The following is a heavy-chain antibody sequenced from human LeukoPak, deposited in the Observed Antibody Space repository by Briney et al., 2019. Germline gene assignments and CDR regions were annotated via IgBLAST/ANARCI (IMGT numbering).Heavy chain of an antibody. V-gene: IGHV4-59*01. J-gene: IGHJ3*02. CDR3: ARAGYDFWSGCSVRREDAFDI. D-gene: IGHD3-3*01. Sequence: SETPSLTCTVSGGSISSYYWSWIRQPPGKGLEWIGYIYYSGSTNYNPSLKSRVTISVDTSKTQFSLKLSSVTAADTAVYYCARAGYDFWSGCSVRREDAFDIWGQGTMVTVSS. CDR2: IYYSGST. CDR1: GGSISSYY.